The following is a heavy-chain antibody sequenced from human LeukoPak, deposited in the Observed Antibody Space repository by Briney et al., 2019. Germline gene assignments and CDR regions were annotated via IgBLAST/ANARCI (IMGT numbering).Heavy chain of an antibody. CDR1: GFTFSSDA. D-gene: IGHD3-22*01. Sequence: GGSLRLSCAASGFTFSSDAMSWVRQAPGKGLEWVSAISGSGGSTYYADFVKGRFTISRDNSKNTLYLQMNSLRAEDTALYYCAREIGYYFDSDDSRLRGRLDVWGKGTSVTVSS. V-gene: IGHV3-23*01. CDR3: AREIGYYFDSDDSRLRGRLDV. J-gene: IGHJ6*04. CDR2: ISGSGGST.